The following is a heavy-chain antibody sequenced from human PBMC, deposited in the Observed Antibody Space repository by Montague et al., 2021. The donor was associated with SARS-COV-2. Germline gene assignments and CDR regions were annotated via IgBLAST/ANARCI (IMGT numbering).Heavy chain of an antibody. V-gene: IGHV4-39*01. CDR2: LYYTGTA. CDR1: GGSFSRSDYH. CDR3: ARTVDSRSAGIFQH. Sequence: SETVSLTCTVSGGSFSRSDYHWGWIRQSPGKGLEWIVSLYYTGTAYYNPSLKSRVDISVDTTRNQFSLRLSSVIAADTAVYYCARTVDSRSAGIFQHWGQGTLVTVPS. J-gene: IGHJ1*01. D-gene: IGHD5-12*01.